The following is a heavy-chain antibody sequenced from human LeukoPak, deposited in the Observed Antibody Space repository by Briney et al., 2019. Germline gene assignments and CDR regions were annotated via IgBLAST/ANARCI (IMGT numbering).Heavy chain of an antibody. CDR3: ARGIYTYGYLDAFDI. CDR2: ISPGDSDI. D-gene: IGHD5-18*01. V-gene: IGHV5-51*01. CDR1: GYSFTSNW. Sequence: GESLKISCKGSGYSFTSNWIGWVRQMPGKGLEWMGIISPGDSDIRYSPSLQGQVTISADKSTSTAYLQWSSLKASDTAMYYCARGIYTYGYLDAFDIWGQGTMVTVSS. J-gene: IGHJ3*02.